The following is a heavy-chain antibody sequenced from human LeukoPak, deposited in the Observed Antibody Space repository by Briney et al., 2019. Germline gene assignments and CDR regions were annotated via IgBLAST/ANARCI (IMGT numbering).Heavy chain of an antibody. CDR2: IYYSGIT. CDR3: ARQWDSSGYSMYYFDY. CDR1: GGSISSGDYY. D-gene: IGHD3-22*01. J-gene: IGHJ4*02. V-gene: IGHV4-30-4*08. Sequence: SETLSLXCTVSGGSISSGDYYWIWIRQPPGKGLEWMGYIYYSGITYYNPYLKSRVTISVDTSKNQFSLKLSSVTAADTAVYYRARQWDSSGYSMYYFDYWGQGTLVTVSS.